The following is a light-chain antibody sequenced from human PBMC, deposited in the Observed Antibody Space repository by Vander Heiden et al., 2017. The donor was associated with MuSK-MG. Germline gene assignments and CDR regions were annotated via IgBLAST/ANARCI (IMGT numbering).Light chain of an antibody. CDR1: QSVSTSY. J-gene: IGKJ5*01. CDR2: GAS. V-gene: IGKV3-20*01. Sequence: EIVLTQSPGTLSLSPGERATLSCRASQSVSTSYLAWYQQKPDQATRLLIFGASTRATGIPDSFSDGGCGTEATLTISRLVLEDFLVYYCQQEGSSSSTFGQGTRLEIK. CDR3: QQEGSSSST.